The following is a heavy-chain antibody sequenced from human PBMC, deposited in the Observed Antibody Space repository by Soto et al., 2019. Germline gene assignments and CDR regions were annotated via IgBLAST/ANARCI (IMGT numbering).Heavy chain of an antibody. J-gene: IGHJ3*02. V-gene: IGHV1-3*01. CDR1: GYTFTSYA. D-gene: IGHD1-7*01. CDR2: INAGNGNT. Sequence: ASVKVSCKASGYTFTSYAMHWVRQAPGQRLEWMGWINAGNGNTKYSQKFQGRVTITRDTSASTAYMELSSLRSEDTAVYYCARELDLRYAFDIWGQGTMVTVSS. CDR3: ARELDLRYAFDI.